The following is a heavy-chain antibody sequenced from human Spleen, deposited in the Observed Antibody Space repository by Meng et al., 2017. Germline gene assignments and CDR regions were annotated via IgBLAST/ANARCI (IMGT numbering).Heavy chain of an antibody. J-gene: IGHJ4*02. CDR1: GFTFSSYN. D-gene: IGHD3-9*01. CDR3: ARDADWVIFDH. Sequence: GGSLRLSCAASGFTFSSYNMNWVRQTPGEGLVWVSSINTDASITTYADSVKGRFTISRDDAKNTVYLQMNSLRAEDTAVYYCARDADWVIFDHWGQGALVTVSS. CDR2: INTDASIT. V-gene: IGHV3-74*03.